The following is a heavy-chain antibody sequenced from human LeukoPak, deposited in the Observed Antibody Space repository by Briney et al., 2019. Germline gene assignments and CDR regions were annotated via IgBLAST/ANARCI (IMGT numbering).Heavy chain of an antibody. D-gene: IGHD1-26*01. Sequence: PGGSLRLSCAASGFTFSSYAMSWVRQAPGKGLEWVSAISGSGGSTYYADSVKGRFTISRDNSKNTLYLQMNSLRAEDTAVYHCAKDLNPREAGATIDYWGQGTLVTVSS. J-gene: IGHJ4*02. CDR1: GFTFSSYA. CDR2: ISGSGGST. V-gene: IGHV3-23*01. CDR3: AKDLNPREAGATIDY.